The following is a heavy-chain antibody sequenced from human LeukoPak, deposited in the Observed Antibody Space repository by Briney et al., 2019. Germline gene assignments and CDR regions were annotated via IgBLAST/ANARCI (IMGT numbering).Heavy chain of an antibody. CDR2: INSDGSST. D-gene: IGHD1-14*01. V-gene: IGHV3-74*01. CDR1: GFTFSSYW. J-gene: IGHJ4*02. CDR3: ARVDMPNPTWGLFFDY. Sequence: GGSLRLSCAASGFTFSSYWMHWVRQAPGKGLVWVSRINSDGSSTSYADSVKGRFTISRDNAKNTLYLQMNSLRPEDTAVYYCARVDMPNPTWGLFFDYWGQGILVTVSS.